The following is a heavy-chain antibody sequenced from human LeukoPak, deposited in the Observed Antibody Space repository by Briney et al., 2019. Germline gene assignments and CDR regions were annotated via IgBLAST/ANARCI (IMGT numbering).Heavy chain of an antibody. V-gene: IGHV3-33*01. CDR2: IWYDGSNI. CDR3: VRELPPVVQYYFDH. J-gene: IGHJ4*02. CDR1: GFTFSDYG. Sequence: GGSLRLSCAASGFTFSDYGMHWVRQAPGKGLEWVAVIWYDGSNIYYADSVKGRFTISRDNSRNTLYLHMNSLRAEDTAVYYCVRELPPVVQYYFDHWGPGTLVTVSS. D-gene: IGHD2-21*01.